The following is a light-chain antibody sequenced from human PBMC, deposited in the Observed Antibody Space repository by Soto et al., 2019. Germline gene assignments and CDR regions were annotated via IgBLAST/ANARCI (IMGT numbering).Light chain of an antibody. V-gene: IGLV2-14*03. Sequence: QSALTQPASVSGSPGQSVTISCTGTSSDIGDCNFVSWYQLFPGKAPKLLISEITNRPSGVSNRFSGSKSGNTASLTISGLRAEDEAAYYCRSYSSGSSLYVFGTGTKVTVL. CDR3: RSYSSGSSLYV. CDR2: EIT. J-gene: IGLJ1*01. CDR1: SSDIGDCNF.